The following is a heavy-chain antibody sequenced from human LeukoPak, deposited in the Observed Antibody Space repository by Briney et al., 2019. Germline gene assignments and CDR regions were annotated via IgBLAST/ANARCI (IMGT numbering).Heavy chain of an antibody. CDR1: GFTFDGYA. D-gene: IGHD1-14*01. CDR3: ARTGNFDY. V-gene: IGHV3-43*02. Sequence: GGSLSLSCGASGFTFDGYAMHWVRQAPGKGREWVSLITGDGASTYYADSVKGRFTISRDNSKNSLYLQMNSLRGEDTALYYCARTGNFDYWGQGTLVTVSS. J-gene: IGHJ4*02. CDR2: ITGDGAST.